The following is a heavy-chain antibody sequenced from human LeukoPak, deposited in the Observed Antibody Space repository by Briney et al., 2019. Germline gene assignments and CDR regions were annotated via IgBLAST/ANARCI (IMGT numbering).Heavy chain of an antibody. CDR2: ISGSGGTT. Sequence: GGSLRLSCAASGFTFSSYALSWVRQAPGKGLEWVSTISGSGGTTYYADSVKGRFTISRDNSKNTLYLQMNSLRAEDTAVYYCASSSSKWLYSYHAMDLWGQGTTVTVSS. CDR3: ASSSSKWLYSYHAMDL. J-gene: IGHJ6*02. D-gene: IGHD3-22*01. CDR1: GFTFSSYA. V-gene: IGHV3-23*01.